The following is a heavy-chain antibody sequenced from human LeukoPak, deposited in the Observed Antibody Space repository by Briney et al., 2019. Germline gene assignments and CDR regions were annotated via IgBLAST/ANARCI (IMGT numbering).Heavy chain of an antibody. CDR1: GFTFTSYY. Sequence: GGSLRLSCAASGFTFTSYYLRWIRQAPGKGLEWVANIKQDGTEKDYVDSVKGRFTISRDNDKSSVYLQMNSLSVEDTAVYYCARQWKWFDPWGQGTLVTVSS. D-gene: IGHD6-19*01. V-gene: IGHV3-7*01. J-gene: IGHJ5*02. CDR2: IKQDGTEK. CDR3: ARQWKWFDP.